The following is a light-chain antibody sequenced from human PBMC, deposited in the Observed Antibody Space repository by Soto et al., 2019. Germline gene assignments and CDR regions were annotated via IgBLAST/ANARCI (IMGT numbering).Light chain of an antibody. J-gene: IGKJ5*01. Sequence: AIRMTQSPSSLSASTGDRVTITCRASQGISSYLAWYQQKPGKAPKLLIYDASSLESGVPSRFSGSGSGTEFTLTISSLEPEEFAVYYCQQRSNWPPTVGQGTRLEIK. V-gene: IGKV1-8*01. CDR2: DAS. CDR1: QGISSY. CDR3: QQRSNWPPT.